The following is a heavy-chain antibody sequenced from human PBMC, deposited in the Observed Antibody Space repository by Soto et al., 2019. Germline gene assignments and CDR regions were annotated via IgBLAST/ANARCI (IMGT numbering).Heavy chain of an antibody. CDR1: GYSFVSHG. CDR2: IGPYKGGT. CDR3: ARAVHHWWDYATGGFDY. V-gene: IGHV1-18*04. D-gene: IGHD2-8*02. J-gene: IGHJ4*02. Sequence: QIQLVQSGPEVKRPGASVRVSCKASGYSFVSHGISWVRQAPGQGLEWMAWIGPYKGGTKYGQRLQGRVTVTPDTHTSSVYMELRNLGPDDAAVYYCARAVHHWWDYATGGFDYWGQGTLVAVSS.